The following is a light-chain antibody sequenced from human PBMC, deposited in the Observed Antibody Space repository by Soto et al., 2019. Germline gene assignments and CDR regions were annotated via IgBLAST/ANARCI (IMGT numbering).Light chain of an antibody. Sequence: QSVLTQPPSASGTPGQRVTISCSGGSSNIGSNIVNWYQQLPGPAPKVLIYSNNQRPSGVPDRFSGSKSGTSASLAISRLPSEDEAEYYCAALNDSLHGHVFGTGTKGTVL. CDR3: AALNDSLHGHV. CDR1: SSNIGSNI. V-gene: IGLV1-44*01. J-gene: IGLJ1*01. CDR2: SNN.